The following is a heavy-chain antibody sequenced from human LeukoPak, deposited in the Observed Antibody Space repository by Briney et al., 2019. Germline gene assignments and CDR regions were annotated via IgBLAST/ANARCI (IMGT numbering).Heavy chain of an antibody. D-gene: IGHD6-13*01. J-gene: IGHJ5*02. V-gene: IGHV1-69*13. CDR1: GGTFSSYA. CDR2: IIPIFGTA. Sequence: SVKVSCKASGGTFSSYAIRWVRQAPGQGLEWMGGIIPIFGTANYAQKFQGRVTITADESTSTAYMELSSLGSEDTAVYYCARHDVVGVAAAGRNWFDPWGQGTLVTVSS. CDR3: ARHDVVGVAAAGRNWFDP.